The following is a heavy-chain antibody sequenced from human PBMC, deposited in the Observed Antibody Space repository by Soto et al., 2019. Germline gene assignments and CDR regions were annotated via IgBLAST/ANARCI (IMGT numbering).Heavy chain of an antibody. D-gene: IGHD1-26*01. CDR2: ISYDGSNT. CDR3: AKEGGLSGSYYISSSYYFDY. V-gene: IGHV3-30*18. J-gene: IGHJ4*02. CDR1: GFTFSSYG. Sequence: QVQLVESGGGVVQPGRSLRLSCVASGFTFSSYGMHWVRQAPGKGLEWVAIISYDGSNTYYADSVKGRFTISRDNSQNSLYVQMNRLRAEDTSVYYCAKEGGLSGSYYISSSYYFDYWGQGTLVTVSS.